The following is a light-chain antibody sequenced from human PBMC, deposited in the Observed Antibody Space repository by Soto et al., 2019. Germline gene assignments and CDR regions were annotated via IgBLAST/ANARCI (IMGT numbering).Light chain of an antibody. Sequence: IQMTQSPSTLSASVGDRVTITCRASQSISSWLAWYQQKPGKAPKLLIYDASSLESGVPSWFSGSGSGTEFTLTISSLQPDDFATYYCQQYNSYSTFGQGTKVDIK. V-gene: IGKV1-5*01. CDR1: QSISSW. CDR2: DAS. CDR3: QQYNSYST. J-gene: IGKJ1*01.